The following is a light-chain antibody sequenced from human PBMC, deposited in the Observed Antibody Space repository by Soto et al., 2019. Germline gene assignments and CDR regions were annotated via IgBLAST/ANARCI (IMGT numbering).Light chain of an antibody. CDR1: RSNIGSNT. J-gene: IGLJ1*01. Sequence: QSVLTQPPSASGTPGQRVTISCSGSRSNIGSNTVTWYQQLPGTAPKLLIYSNNQRPSGVPDRFSGSKSGTSASLAISGLQSEDEADYYCAVWDDSLHGFYVFGPGTKLTVL. CDR2: SNN. V-gene: IGLV1-44*01. CDR3: AVWDDSLHGFYV.